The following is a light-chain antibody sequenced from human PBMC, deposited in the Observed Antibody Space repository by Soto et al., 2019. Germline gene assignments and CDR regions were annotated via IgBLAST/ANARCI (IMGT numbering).Light chain of an antibody. Sequence: EIVMTQSPATLSVSPGERATLSCRASQSVSINLAWYQLKPGQGPRLLIYGASTRATGIPARFSGSGSETEFTLNISSLQSEDFAIYYCQQYENWPPWTFGQGNKVEIK. CDR2: GAS. J-gene: IGKJ1*01. CDR3: QQYENWPPWT. CDR1: QSVSIN. V-gene: IGKV3-15*01.